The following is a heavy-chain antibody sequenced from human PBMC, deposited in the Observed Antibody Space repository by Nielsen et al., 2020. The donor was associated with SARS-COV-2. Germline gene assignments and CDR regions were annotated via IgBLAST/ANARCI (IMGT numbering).Heavy chain of an antibody. D-gene: IGHD3-3*01. CDR3: AKEGEGFITIFGVVTKYPFDY. V-gene: IGHV3-23*01. CDR2: ISGSGGST. Sequence: GESLKISCAASGFTFSSYAMSWVRQAPGKGLEWVSAISGSGGSTYYADSVKGRFTISRDNSKNTLYLQMNSLRAEDTAVYYCAKEGEGFITIFGVVTKYPFDYWGQGTLVTVSS. CDR1: GFTFSSYA. J-gene: IGHJ4*02.